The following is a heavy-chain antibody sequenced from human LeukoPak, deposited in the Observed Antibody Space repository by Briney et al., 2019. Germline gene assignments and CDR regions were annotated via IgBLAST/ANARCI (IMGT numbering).Heavy chain of an antibody. Sequence: SETLSLTCTVSGGSISSGGYYWSWIRQHPGKGLEWIGYIYYSGITYYNPSLKSRVTISVDTSKNQFSLKLSSVTAADTAVYYCARVSDAAQLDYWGQGTLVTVSS. CDR3: ARVSDAAQLDY. D-gene: IGHD5-18*01. J-gene: IGHJ4*02. CDR1: GGSISSGGYY. V-gene: IGHV4-31*03. CDR2: IYYSGIT.